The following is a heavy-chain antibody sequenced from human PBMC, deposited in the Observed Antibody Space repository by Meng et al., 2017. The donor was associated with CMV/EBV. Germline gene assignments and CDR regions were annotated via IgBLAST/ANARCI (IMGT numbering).Heavy chain of an antibody. J-gene: IGHJ6*02. D-gene: IGHD3-3*01. Sequence: SETLSLTCAVYGGSFSGYYWSWIRQLPGKGMEWIGEINHSGITNYNPSLKSRVTISVDTSKNQFSLKLSSVTAADTAVYYCARGRWIFEVVRLGMDVWGQGTTVTVSS. CDR3: ARGRWIFEVVRLGMDV. CDR2: INHSGIT. CDR1: GGSFSGYY. V-gene: IGHV4-34*01.